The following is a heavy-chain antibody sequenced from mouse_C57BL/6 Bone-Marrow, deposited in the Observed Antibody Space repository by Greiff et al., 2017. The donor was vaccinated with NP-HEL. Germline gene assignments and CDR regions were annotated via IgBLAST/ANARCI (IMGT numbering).Heavy chain of an antibody. J-gene: IGHJ2*01. CDR3: AIEGPCGNHYFDY. Sequence: VQLQQPGAELVKPGASVKVSCKASGYTFTSYWMHWVKQRPGQGLEWIGRIHPSDSDTNYNHKFKGKATLTVDKSSSTAYMQLSSLTSEDSAVYYCAIEGPCGNHYFDYWGQGTTLTVSS. D-gene: IGHD2-1*01. CDR1: GYTFTSYW. V-gene: IGHV1-74*01. CDR2: IHPSDSDT.